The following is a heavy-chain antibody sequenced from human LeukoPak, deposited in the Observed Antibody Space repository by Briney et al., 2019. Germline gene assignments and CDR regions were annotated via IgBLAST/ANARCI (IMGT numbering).Heavy chain of an antibody. J-gene: IGHJ4*02. CDR1: GFSFSSYA. D-gene: IGHD6-13*01. CDR3: ARRETIAAASHFDY. CDR2: ISGRGGST. V-gene: IGHV3-23*01. Sequence: GGSLRLSCAASGFSFSSYAMTWVRQAPGKGLEWVSAISGRGGSTYYADSVKGRFTISRDNAKNSLYLQMNSLRAEDTAVYYCARRETIAAASHFDYWGQGTLVTVSS.